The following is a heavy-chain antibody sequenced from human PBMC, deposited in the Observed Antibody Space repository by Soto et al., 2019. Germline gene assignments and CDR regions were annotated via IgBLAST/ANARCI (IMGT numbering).Heavy chain of an antibody. V-gene: IGHV4-59*01. Sequence: QVQLQESGPGLVKPSETLSLTCTVSGGSISSYYWSWIRQPPGKGLEWIGYIYYSGSTNYNPSLKSRVTLSVDTYKNQFSLKLSSVTAADTAVYYCASDGGRFGIFDYWGQGTLVTVSS. J-gene: IGHJ4*02. CDR3: ASDGGRFGIFDY. D-gene: IGHD3-10*01. CDR2: IYYSGST. CDR1: GGSISSYY.